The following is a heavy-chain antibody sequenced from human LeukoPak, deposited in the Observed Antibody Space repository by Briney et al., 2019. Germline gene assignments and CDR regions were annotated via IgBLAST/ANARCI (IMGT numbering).Heavy chain of an antibody. Sequence: GGSLRLSCAASGFTFSSYAMSWVRQAPGKGLEWVSAISGSGGSTYYADSVKGRFTISRDNSKNTLYLQMNSLRAEDTAVYYCAKGGYYDFWSGYHPPVYWGQGTLVTVSS. CDR2: ISGSGGST. CDR1: GFTFSSYA. D-gene: IGHD3-3*01. CDR3: AKGGYYDFWSGYHPPVY. V-gene: IGHV3-23*01. J-gene: IGHJ4*02.